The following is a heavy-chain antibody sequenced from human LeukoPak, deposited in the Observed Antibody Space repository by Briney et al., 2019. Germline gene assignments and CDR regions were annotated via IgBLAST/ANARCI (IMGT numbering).Heavy chain of an antibody. CDR3: ARVGDIVGATTPYDDFDI. Sequence: GASVKVSCKASGYTFTSNYMHWVRQAPGQGLEWMGIINPSGGSTSYAQKFQGRVTMTRDTSTSTVYMELSSLRSEDTAVYYCARVGDIVGATTPYDDFDIWGQGTMVTVSS. J-gene: IGHJ3*02. CDR1: GYTFTSNY. CDR2: INPSGGST. V-gene: IGHV1-46*01. D-gene: IGHD1-26*01.